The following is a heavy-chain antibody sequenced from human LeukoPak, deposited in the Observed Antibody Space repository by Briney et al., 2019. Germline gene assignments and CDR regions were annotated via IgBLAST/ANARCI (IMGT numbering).Heavy chain of an antibody. CDR3: ARRGAHGGSFDY. V-gene: IGHV4-61*08. CDR1: GGSISSGGYS. CDR2: LYNSGSGSI. J-gene: IGHJ4*02. D-gene: IGHD4-23*01. Sequence: SETLSLTCSVSGGSISSGGYSWNWIRQPPGKGLEWIGYLYNSGSGSINYNSSLKSRVTISVDTSKNEFSLKMTSVTAADTAVYYCARRGAHGGSFDYWGQGTLVTVSS.